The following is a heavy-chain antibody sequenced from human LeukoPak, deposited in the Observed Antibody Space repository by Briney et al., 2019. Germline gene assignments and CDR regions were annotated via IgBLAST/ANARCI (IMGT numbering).Heavy chain of an antibody. J-gene: IGHJ4*02. Sequence: GGSLRLSCAASGFTFSDYYMSWVRQAPGKGLEWLSYISGSSSSTNYADSVKGRFTISRDNAKNSMYLQMNSLRAEDTAVYYCSRDPRLVDYWGQGTLVTVSS. CDR1: GFTFSDYY. V-gene: IGHV3-11*05. CDR2: ISGSSSST. D-gene: IGHD2-15*01. CDR3: SRDPRLVDY.